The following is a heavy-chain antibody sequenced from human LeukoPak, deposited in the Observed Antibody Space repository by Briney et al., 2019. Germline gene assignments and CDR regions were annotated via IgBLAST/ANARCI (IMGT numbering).Heavy chain of an antibody. CDR3: AKGRTTTVRFLIDY. CDR1: GLSITRYG. V-gene: IGHV3-23*01. D-gene: IGHD4-17*01. Sequence: GGSLRLSCSVSGLSITRYGMSWVRQAPGKGLEWVSSISDNGEYRHYADYVKGRFTISRDMSRNMVFLQMSSLRVEGTAVYYCAKGRTTTVRFLIDYWGQGTLVTVSS. CDR2: ISDNGEYR. J-gene: IGHJ4*02.